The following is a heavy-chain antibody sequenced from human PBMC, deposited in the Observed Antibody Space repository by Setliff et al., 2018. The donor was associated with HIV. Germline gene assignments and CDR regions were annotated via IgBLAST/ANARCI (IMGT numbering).Heavy chain of an antibody. D-gene: IGHD1-1*01. CDR2: INPGSGAT. CDR3: ARNPQPTGTPDYYYYYYMDV. CDR1: GYTFTGYN. V-gene: IGHV1-46*01. Sequence: ASVKVSCKASGYTFTGYNLHWLRQAPGQGLEWMGVINPGSGATIYAQKLQGRVTITADKSTSTAYMELSSLRSEDTAVYYCARNPQPTGTPDYYYYYYMDVWGKGTTVTVSS. J-gene: IGHJ6*03.